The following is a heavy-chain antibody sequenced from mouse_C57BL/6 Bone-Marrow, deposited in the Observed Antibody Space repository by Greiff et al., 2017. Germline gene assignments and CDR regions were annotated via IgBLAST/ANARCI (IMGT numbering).Heavy chain of an antibody. CDR3: ARTLWEYYFDY. CDR1: GYTFTSYW. V-gene: IGHV1-69*01. D-gene: IGHD1-1*02. Sequence: QVQLQQPGAELVMPGASVKLSCKASGYTFTSYWMHWVKQRPGQGLEWIGEIDPSDSYTNYNQKFKGKSTLTVDKSSSPAYMQLSSLSSEDSAVYYCARTLWEYYFDYWGQGTTLTFSS. J-gene: IGHJ2*01. CDR2: IDPSDSYT.